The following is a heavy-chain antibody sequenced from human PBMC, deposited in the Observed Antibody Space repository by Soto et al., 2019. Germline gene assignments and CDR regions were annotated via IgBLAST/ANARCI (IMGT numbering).Heavy chain of an antibody. D-gene: IGHD5-12*01. V-gene: IGHV3-23*01. CDR3: AKVPLRPYYFHY. CDR1: GFIFNNYA. CDR2: ISASGVRT. J-gene: IGHJ4*02. Sequence: EVQLLDSGGGLAQPGGSLRVSCAASGFIFNNYAMNWVRQAPGEGLQWVAGISASGVRTYYVDSVKGRFIISRDNSKNTLLLQMNSLRAEDTAIYDCAKVPLRPYYFHYWGLGPLVTVSS.